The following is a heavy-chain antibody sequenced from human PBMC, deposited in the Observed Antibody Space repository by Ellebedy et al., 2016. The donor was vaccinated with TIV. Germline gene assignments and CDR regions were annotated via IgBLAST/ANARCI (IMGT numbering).Heavy chain of an antibody. V-gene: IGHV1-3*01. J-gene: IGHJ6*02. CDR1: GYTFTSYA. Sequence: ASVKVSXKASGYTFTSYAMHWVRQAPGQRLEWMGWINAGNGNTKYSQKFQGRVTITRDTSASTAYMELSSLRSEDTAVYYCARDVLGLLVNYGMDVWGQGTTVTVSS. CDR2: INAGNGNT. D-gene: IGHD2-15*01. CDR3: ARDVLGLLVNYGMDV.